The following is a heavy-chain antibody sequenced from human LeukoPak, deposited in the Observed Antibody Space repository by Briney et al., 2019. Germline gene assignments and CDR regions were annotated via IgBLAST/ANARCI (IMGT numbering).Heavy chain of an antibody. J-gene: IGHJ4*02. CDR3: AREEAAAGRSVDY. CDR2: IYSSAFT. CDR1: GGSISGYY. D-gene: IGHD6-13*01. V-gene: IGHV4-4*07. Sequence: SETLPLTCTVSGGSISGYYWSWIRQPAGKGLEWIGHIYSSAFTTYNPSLMSRLTMSVDTSKNQFSLELSSVTAADTAVYYCAREEAAAGRSVDYWGQGTLVTVSS.